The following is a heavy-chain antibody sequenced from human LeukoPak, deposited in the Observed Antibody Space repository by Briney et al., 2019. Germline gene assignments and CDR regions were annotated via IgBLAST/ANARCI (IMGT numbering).Heavy chain of an antibody. CDR3: ARVPAYEYFQH. CDR2: INPNSGVT. CDR1: GYTFTSYY. Sequence: ASVKVSCKASGYTFTSYYLHWVRQAPGQGLEWMGRINPNSGVTNYPQRFQGRVTMTRDTSINTAYMELSSLTSDDTGVYYCARVPAYEYFQHWGQGTLVTVSS. J-gene: IGHJ1*01. V-gene: IGHV1-2*05.